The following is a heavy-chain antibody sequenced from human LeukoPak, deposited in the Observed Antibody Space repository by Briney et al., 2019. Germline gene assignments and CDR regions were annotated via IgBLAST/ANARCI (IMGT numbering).Heavy chain of an antibody. CDR3: ARVAYSAYDYPTLLPPFDY. CDR2: ISSSGSTI. D-gene: IGHD5-12*01. Sequence: GGSLRLSCAASGFTFSDYYMSWIRQAPGKGLEWVSYISSSGSTIYYADSVKGRFTISRDNAKNSLYLQMNSLRAEDTAVYSCARVAYSAYDYPTLLPPFDYWGQGTLVTVSS. J-gene: IGHJ4*02. V-gene: IGHV3-11*01. CDR1: GFTFSDYY.